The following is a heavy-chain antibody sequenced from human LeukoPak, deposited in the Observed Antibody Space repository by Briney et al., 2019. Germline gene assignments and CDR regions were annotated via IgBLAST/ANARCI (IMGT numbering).Heavy chain of an antibody. V-gene: IGHV1-2*02. CDR3: ARGEDSSGYYYGY. J-gene: IGHJ4*02. Sequence: ASVKVSCKASGYTFTGYYMHWVRQAPGQGLEWMGWINPNSGGTNYAQKFQGRVTMTRDTSISTAYMELSRLRPDDTAVYYCARGEDSSGYYYGYWGQGTLVTVSS. CDR1: GYTFTGYY. D-gene: IGHD3-22*01. CDR2: INPNSGGT.